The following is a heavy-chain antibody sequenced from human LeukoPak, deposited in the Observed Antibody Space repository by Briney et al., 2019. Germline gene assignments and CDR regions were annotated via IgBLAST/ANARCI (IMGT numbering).Heavy chain of an antibody. CDR1: GYTFTSYG. V-gene: IGHV1-18*01. D-gene: IGHD2-15*01. J-gene: IGHJ4*02. CDR2: ISAYNGNT. Sequence: APVKVSCKASGYTFTSYGISWVRQAPGQGLEWMGWISAYNGNTNYAQKLQGRVTMTTDTSTSTAYMELRSLRSDDTAVYYCARDQKDIVVVVAATSPLDYWGQGTLVTVSS. CDR3: ARDQKDIVVVVAATSPLDY.